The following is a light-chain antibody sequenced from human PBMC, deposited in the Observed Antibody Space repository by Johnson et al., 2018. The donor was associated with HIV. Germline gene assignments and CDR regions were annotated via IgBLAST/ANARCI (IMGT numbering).Light chain of an antibody. CDR3: GTWDSSLSALYV. CDR1: SSNIGNNY. J-gene: IGLJ1*01. Sequence: VLTQPPSASAAPGQKVTISCSGSSSNIGNNYVSWYQQLPGTAPKLLIYDNNKRPSGIPDRFSGSKSGTSATLGITGLQTGDEADYYCGTWDSSLSALYVFGTGPKATVL. CDR2: DNN. V-gene: IGLV1-51*01.